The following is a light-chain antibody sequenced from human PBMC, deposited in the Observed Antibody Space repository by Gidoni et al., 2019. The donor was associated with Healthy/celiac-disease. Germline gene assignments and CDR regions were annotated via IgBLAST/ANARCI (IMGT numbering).Light chain of an antibody. CDR3: AAWDDSLNGVV. V-gene: IGLV1-44*01. CDR1: SSNIGSNT. CDR2: SNN. Sequence: QSVLTQPPSASGTPGQRVTISCSGSSSNIGSNTVNWYQQHPGTAPKLLIYSNNQRPSGVLDRFSGSKSGTSASLAISGLQSEDEADYYCAAWDDSLNGVVFGGGTKLTVL. J-gene: IGLJ2*01.